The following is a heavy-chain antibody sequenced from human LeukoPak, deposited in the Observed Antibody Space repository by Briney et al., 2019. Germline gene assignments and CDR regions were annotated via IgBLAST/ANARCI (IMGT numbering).Heavy chain of an antibody. D-gene: IGHD6-19*01. Sequence: GASLRLSCAASGFTLSSYWMHWVRQAPGKGLVGVSRINSDGSSTSYEDSVKGRFTISRDNAKNTLYLQMNSLRAEDTAVYYCARGGRYSSGSMDYWGQGTLVTVSS. J-gene: IGHJ4*02. CDR3: ARGGRYSSGSMDY. CDR2: INSDGSST. V-gene: IGHV3-74*01. CDR1: GFTLSSYW.